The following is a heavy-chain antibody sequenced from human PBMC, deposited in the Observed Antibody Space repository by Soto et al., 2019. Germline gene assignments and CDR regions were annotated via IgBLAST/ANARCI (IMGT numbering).Heavy chain of an antibody. CDR2: IYYSGST. V-gene: IGHV4-39*01. CDR1: GGSISSSSYY. D-gene: IGHD5-18*01. Sequence: PSETLSLTCTVSGGSISSSSYYWGWIRQPPGKGLEWIGSIYYSGSTYYNPSLKSRVTIFVDTSKNQFSLKLSSVTAADTAVYYCARIKCRGIQLCWLIDYWGQGTLVTVSS. J-gene: IGHJ4*02. CDR3: ARIKCRGIQLCWLIDY.